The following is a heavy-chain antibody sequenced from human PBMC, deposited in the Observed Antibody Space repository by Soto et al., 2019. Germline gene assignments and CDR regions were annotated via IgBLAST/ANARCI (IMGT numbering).Heavy chain of an antibody. D-gene: IGHD3-10*01. CDR3: AKDRRIWFGGMDV. CDR1: GFTFSNYA. CDR2: ISGSGGVT. J-gene: IGHJ6*02. V-gene: IGHV3-23*01. Sequence: LRLSCAASGFTFSNYAMNWVRQAPGKGLEWVSAISGSGGVTYYADSVKGRFTISRDNSKNTQYLQMNSLRAEDTAVYYCAKDRRIWFGGMDVWGPGTTVTVSS.